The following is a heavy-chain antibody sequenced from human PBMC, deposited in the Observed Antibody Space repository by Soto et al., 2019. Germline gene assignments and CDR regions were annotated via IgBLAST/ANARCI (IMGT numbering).Heavy chain of an antibody. Sequence: SETLSLTCAVYGGSFSNYYWSWIRQPPGKGLEWIGEINQSGSTNYNPSLKSRVTISADTSKNQFSLKLSSVTAADTAVYYCARETVVTLVYWFDPWGQGTLVTVSS. CDR1: GGSFSNYY. CDR3: ARETVVTLVYWFDP. V-gene: IGHV4-34*01. D-gene: IGHD2-21*02. CDR2: INQSGST. J-gene: IGHJ5*02.